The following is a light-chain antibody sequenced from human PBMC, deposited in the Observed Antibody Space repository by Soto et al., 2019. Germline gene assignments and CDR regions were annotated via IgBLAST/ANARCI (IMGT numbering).Light chain of an antibody. CDR3: MQGTRWLWA. J-gene: IGKJ1*01. Sequence: DVVLTQSPLSLPVALGQPASISCRSSQSLVFSDGNIYLNWFHQRPGQSPRRLIYKVSNRDSGVPARVSGSGSGSEFTLKISRVEAEDVGVYYCMQGTRWLWAFGQGTKVEIK. V-gene: IGKV2-30*01. CDR1: QSLVFSDGNIY. CDR2: KVS.